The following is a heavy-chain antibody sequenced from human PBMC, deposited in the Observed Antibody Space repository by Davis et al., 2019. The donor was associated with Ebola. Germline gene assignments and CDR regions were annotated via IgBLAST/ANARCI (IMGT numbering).Heavy chain of an antibody. V-gene: IGHV5-51*01. CDR2: IYPGDSDT. CDR3: ARLGDYVFDY. Sequence: PGGSLRLSCKGSGYTFTTYWIGWVRQMPGKGLEWMGIIYPGDSDTRYSPSFQGQVTISADKSISTAYLQWSSLKASDTAMYYCARLGDYVFDYWGQGTLVIVSS. CDR1: GYTFTTYW. J-gene: IGHJ4*02. D-gene: IGHD4-17*01.